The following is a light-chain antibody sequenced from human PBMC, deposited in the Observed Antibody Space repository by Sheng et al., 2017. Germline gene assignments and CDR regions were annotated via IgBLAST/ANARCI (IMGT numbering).Light chain of an antibody. CDR1: SSTIGAGYD. J-gene: IGLJ3*02. CDR3: QSYDVSLTGSWV. V-gene: IGLV1-40*01. Sequence: QSVLTQPPSVSGAPGQRVTISCTGSSSTIGAGYDVHWFQQLPGTAPKLLIYDNNNRPSGVPDRFSGSKSGTSASLAITGLQAEDEGDYYCQSYDVSLTGSWVFGGGTKLTVL. CDR2: DNN.